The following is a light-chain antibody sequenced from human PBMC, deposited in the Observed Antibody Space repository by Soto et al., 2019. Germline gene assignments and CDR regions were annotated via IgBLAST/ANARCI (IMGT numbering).Light chain of an antibody. CDR1: QTISSW. V-gene: IGKV1-5*03. J-gene: IGKJ1*01. Sequence: DIQMTLSPTTQSGPVLDGHSKSYRASQTISSWLAWYQQKPGKAPKLLIYKASTLKSGVPSRFSGSGSGTEFTLTISSLQPDDFATYYCQHYNSYSEASGQGTKVDIK. CDR2: KAS. CDR3: QHYNSYSEA.